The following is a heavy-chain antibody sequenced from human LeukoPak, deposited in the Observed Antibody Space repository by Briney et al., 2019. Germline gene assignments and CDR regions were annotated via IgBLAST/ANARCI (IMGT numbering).Heavy chain of an antibody. CDR1: GFTFSSYS. J-gene: IGHJ6*03. CDR2: IYSGGST. V-gene: IGHV3-66*01. CDR3: AKVTPEALAMADPSYYYYMDV. D-gene: IGHD5-18*01. Sequence: PGGSLRLSCVASGFTFSSYSVSWVRQAPGKGLEWVSVIYSGGSTYYADSVKGRFTISRDNSKNTLYLQMNSLRAEDTAVYYCAKVTPEALAMADPSYYYYMDVWGKGTAVTISS.